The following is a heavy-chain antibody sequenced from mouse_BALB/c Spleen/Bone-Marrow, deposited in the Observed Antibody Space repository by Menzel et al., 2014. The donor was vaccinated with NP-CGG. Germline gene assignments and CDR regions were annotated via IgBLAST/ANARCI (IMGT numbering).Heavy chain of an antibody. Sequence: EVKLVESGGGLVQPGNSLRLSCATSGFTFTDYYMSWVRQPPGKALEWLAFIRNKANGYTTEYSASVKGRFTISRDNSQSILYLQMNTRRAEDSATYYCARDEGSLRFAYWGQGTLVTVSA. D-gene: IGHD2-1*01. CDR1: GFTFTDYY. V-gene: IGHV7-3*02. CDR3: ARDEGSLRFAY. CDR2: IRNKANGYTT. J-gene: IGHJ3*01.